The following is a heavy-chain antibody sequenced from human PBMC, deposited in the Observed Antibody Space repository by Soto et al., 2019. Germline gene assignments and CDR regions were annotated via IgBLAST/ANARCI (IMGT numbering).Heavy chain of an antibody. CDR3: ARGDSTDCSNDVCSFFYNHYMDD. V-gene: IGHV1-2*04. CDR2: INPKSGGT. Sequence: ASVKVSCKASGYSFTDYHIHWVRQAPGQGLEWLGRINPKSGGTSTAQKFQGWVTMTTDTSIITASMELTRLTSDDTAIYYCARGDSTDCSNDVCSFFYNHYMDDWGQGTMVTVSS. D-gene: IGHD2-8*01. J-gene: IGHJ6*03. CDR1: GYSFTDYH.